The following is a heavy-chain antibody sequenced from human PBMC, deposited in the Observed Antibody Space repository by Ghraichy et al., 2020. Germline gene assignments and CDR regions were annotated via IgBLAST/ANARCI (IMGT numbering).Heavy chain of an antibody. J-gene: IGHJ4*02. D-gene: IGHD3-9*01. CDR3: ASSLIVRYFDWTNTAPFNY. CDR1: GGSITNNSYY. V-gene: IGHV4-39*01. CDR2: IYYSGST. Sequence: SQTISLTCTVSGGSITNNSYYWGWIRQPPGKGLEWVGSIYYSGSTHYNPSFKSRVTISVDTSKNQFSLKLSSVTAADTAVYYCASSLIVRYFDWTNTAPFNYWGQGTLVTVSS.